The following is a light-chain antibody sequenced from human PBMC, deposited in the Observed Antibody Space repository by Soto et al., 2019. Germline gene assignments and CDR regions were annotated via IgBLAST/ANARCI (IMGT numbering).Light chain of an antibody. J-gene: IGKJ5*01. V-gene: IGKV3-15*01. CDR3: QQYNNWPPIT. Sequence: EIVMTQSPATLSVSPGEGATLSCRAGQSVRSDLAWYQHKPGLAPRLLIYGVSTRATGIPVRFSGSGSGTDFTLTISRLEAEDFAVYYCQQYNNWPPITFGQGTRLE. CDR2: GVS. CDR1: QSVRSD.